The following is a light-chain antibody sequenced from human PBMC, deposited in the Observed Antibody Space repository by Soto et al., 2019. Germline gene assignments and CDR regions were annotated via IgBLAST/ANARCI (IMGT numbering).Light chain of an antibody. J-gene: IGKJ1*01. CDR2: GAS. CDR1: QSVSNNY. CDR3: QHSWT. Sequence: EIVLTQSPGTLSLSPAERAALSCRASQSVSNNYLAWYQQKPGQAPRLLIYGASSRATGIPDRFSGSGSGTDFTLTISRLEPEDFAVYYCQHSWTFGQGTKVEIK. V-gene: IGKV3-20*01.